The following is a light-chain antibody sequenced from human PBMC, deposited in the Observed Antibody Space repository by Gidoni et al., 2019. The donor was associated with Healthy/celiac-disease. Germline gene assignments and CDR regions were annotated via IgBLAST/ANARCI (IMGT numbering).Light chain of an antibody. CDR2: QDS. CDR1: KLGDKY. J-gene: IGLJ2*01. Sequence: SDELTQPPSVSVSPGQTASITCSGDKLGDKYACWYQQKPGQSPVLVIYQDSKRPSGIPERFSGSNSGNTATLTISGTQAMDEADYYCQAWDSSTEGVFGGGTKLTVL. V-gene: IGLV3-1*01. CDR3: QAWDSSTEGV.